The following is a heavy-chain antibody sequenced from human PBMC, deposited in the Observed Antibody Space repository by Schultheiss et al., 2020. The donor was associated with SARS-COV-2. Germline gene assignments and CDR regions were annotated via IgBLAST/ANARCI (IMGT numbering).Heavy chain of an antibody. CDR2: ISSSSSYI. V-gene: IGHV3-21*04. CDR1: GFTFSSYS. CDR3: AKMSSSSLLTD. Sequence: GGSLRLSCAASGFTFSSYSMNWVRQAPGKGLEWVSSISSSSSYIYYADSVKGRFTISRDNSKNTLYLQMNSLRAEDTAVYYCAKMSSSSLLTDWGQGTLVTVSS. J-gene: IGHJ4*02. D-gene: IGHD6-13*01.